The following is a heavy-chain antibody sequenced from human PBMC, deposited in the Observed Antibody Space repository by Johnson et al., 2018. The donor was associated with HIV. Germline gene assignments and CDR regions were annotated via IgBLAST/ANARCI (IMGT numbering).Heavy chain of an antibody. CDR3: AKAPLSGYEDAFDI. D-gene: IGHD3-22*01. CDR2: INWNSGSI. CDR1: GFTFEDYG. V-gene: IGHV3-20*04. J-gene: IGHJ3*02. Sequence: EVQLVESGGGVVRPGGSLRLSCAVSGFTFEDYGISWVRQAPGKGLEWVSDINWNSGSIGYADSVKGRFTISRDNSKNTLYLQMNSLRAEDTAVYYCAKAPLSGYEDAFDIWGQGTMVTVSS.